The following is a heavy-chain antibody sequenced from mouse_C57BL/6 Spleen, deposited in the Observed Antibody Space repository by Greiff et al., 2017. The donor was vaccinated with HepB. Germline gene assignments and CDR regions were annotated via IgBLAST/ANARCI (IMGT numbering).Heavy chain of an antibody. Sequence: EVQLQQSGPELVKPGASVKIPCKASGYTFTDYNMDWVKQSHGKSLEWIGDINPNNGGTIYNQKFKGKATLTVDKSSSTAYMELRSLTSEDTAVYYCARFTTVVATGDYFDYWGQGTTLTVSS. V-gene: IGHV1-18*01. CDR3: ARFTTVVATGDYFDY. D-gene: IGHD1-1*01. J-gene: IGHJ2*01. CDR2: INPNNGGT. CDR1: GYTFTDYN.